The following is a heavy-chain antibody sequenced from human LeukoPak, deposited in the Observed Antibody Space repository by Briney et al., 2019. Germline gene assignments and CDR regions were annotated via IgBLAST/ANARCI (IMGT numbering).Heavy chain of an antibody. CDR3: ARGGYGYNLSRGGY. Sequence: PGRSLRLSCAASGFTFSSYAMHWVRQAPGKGLEWVAVISYDGSNKYYADSVKGRFTISRDNSKNTLYLQMNSLRAEDTAVYYCARGGYGYNLSRGGYWGQGTLVTVSS. CDR1: GFTFSSYA. V-gene: IGHV3-30-3*01. J-gene: IGHJ4*02. D-gene: IGHD5-24*01. CDR2: ISYDGSNK.